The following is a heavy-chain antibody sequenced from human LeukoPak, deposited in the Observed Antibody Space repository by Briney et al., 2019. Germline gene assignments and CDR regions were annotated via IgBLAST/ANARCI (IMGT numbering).Heavy chain of an antibody. CDR3: AREQRGVGYYFDY. J-gene: IGHJ4*02. CDR1: GFTVSSNY. D-gene: IGHD1-1*01. CDR2: IYSGCST. V-gene: IGHV3-53*01. Sequence: GGSLRLSCAASGFTVSSNYMSWVRQAPGKGLEWGSVIYSGCSTYYADSVKGRFTISRDNSKNTLYLQMNSLRAEDTAVYYCAREQRGVGYYFDYWGQGTLVTVSS.